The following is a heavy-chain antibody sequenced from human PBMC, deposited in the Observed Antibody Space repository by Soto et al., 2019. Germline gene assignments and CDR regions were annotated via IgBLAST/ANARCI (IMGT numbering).Heavy chain of an antibody. Sequence: GGSLRLSCAASGFTFSYYYMSWIRQAPGKGLEWVSYISSSGSTIYYADSVKGRFTISRDNAKNSLYLQMNSLRAEDTAVYYCARDQIMITFGGVPYGMDVWGQGTTVTVSS. CDR1: GFTFSYYY. J-gene: IGHJ6*02. V-gene: IGHV3-11*01. CDR2: ISSSGSTI. CDR3: ARDQIMITFGGVPYGMDV. D-gene: IGHD3-16*01.